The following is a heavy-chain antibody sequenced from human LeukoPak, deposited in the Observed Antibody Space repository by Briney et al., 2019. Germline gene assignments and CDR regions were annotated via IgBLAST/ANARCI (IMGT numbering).Heavy chain of an antibody. J-gene: IGHJ4*02. CDR2: IWHDGTTQ. Sequence: GGSLRLSCAASGFTFSSYAMHWVRQPPGKGLEWVAVIWHDGTTQYYGGSVKGRFNVSRDNSKNTLHLHMTSLRAEDTAVYYCAGAMDYGDYSQYYAAYWGQGTLVTVSS. D-gene: IGHD4-17*01. V-gene: IGHV3-33*03. CDR1: GFTFSSYA. CDR3: AGAMDYGDYSQYYAAY.